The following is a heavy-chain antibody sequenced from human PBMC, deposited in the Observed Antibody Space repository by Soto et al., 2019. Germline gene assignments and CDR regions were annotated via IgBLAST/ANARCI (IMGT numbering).Heavy chain of an antibody. Sequence: EVQVVESGGDLVQPGGSLRLSCAASGFTIRNYAMSWVRQAPGKALEWVSGISGGSDRTYYADSVKGRFTIFKDNSKNTLYLQMSSLRVEDKAVYHCEGSWTWGQGTMVTVSS. CDR3: EGSWT. V-gene: IGHV3-23*04. CDR2: ISGGSDRT. D-gene: IGHD5-12*01. CDR1: GFTIRNYA. J-gene: IGHJ3*01.